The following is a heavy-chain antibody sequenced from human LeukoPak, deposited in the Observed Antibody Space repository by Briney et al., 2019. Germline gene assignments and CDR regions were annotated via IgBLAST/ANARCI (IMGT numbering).Heavy chain of an antibody. Sequence: GGSLRLSCAASGFTFSSYSMNWVCQAPGKGLEWVSSISSSSSYIYYADSVKGRFTISRDNAKNSLYLQMNSLRAEDTAVYYCAKVIAGYWYFDLWGRGTLVTVSS. V-gene: IGHV3-21*01. D-gene: IGHD6-13*01. CDR2: ISSSSSYI. CDR3: AKVIAGYWYFDL. CDR1: GFTFSSYS. J-gene: IGHJ2*01.